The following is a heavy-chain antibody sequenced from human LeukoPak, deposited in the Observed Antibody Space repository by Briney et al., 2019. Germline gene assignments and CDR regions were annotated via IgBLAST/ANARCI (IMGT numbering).Heavy chain of an antibody. CDR2: INHSGST. Sequence: SETLSLTCAVYGGSFSGYYWSWIRQPPGKGLEWIGEINHSGSTNYNPSLKSRVTISVDTSKNQFSLKLSSVTAADTAVYYCARDPRQYNWNPPHYYCYGMDVWGQGTTVTVSS. D-gene: IGHD1-20*01. V-gene: IGHV4-34*01. CDR1: GGSFSGYY. J-gene: IGHJ6*02. CDR3: ARDPRQYNWNPPHYYCYGMDV.